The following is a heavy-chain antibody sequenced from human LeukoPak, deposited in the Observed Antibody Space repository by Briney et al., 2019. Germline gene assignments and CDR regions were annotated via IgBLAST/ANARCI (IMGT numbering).Heavy chain of an antibody. D-gene: IGHD1-26*01. CDR1: GDSIRTYY. V-gene: IGHV4-59*12. Sequence: SETLSLTCTVSGDSIRTYYWSWIRQPPGKGLEWIGYIYYSETANYNPSLKSRVTISVDKSKNQFSLKLSSVTAADTAVYYCARDKGSHDAFDIWGQGTMVTVSS. J-gene: IGHJ3*02. CDR2: IYYSETA. CDR3: ARDKGSHDAFDI.